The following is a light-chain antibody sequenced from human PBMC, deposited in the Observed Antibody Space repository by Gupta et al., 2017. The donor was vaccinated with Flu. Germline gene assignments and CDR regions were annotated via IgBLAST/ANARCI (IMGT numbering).Light chain of an antibody. CDR2: DVT. J-gene: IGLJ3*02. V-gene: IGLV2-11*01. CDR1: SSDVGGYNY. CDR3: CSYAGSYTVL. Sequence: QSALTQPRSVSGSPGQSVTISCTGTSSDVGGYNYVSWYQQHPGKAPKLIIYDVTKRPSGVPDRFFGSKSGNTASLTISGLQADDEADYYCCSYAGSYTVLFGGGTKVTVL.